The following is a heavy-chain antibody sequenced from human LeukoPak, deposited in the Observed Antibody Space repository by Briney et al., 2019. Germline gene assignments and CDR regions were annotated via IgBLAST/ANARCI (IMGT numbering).Heavy chain of an antibody. D-gene: IGHD3-16*01. CDR2: INHNGNAN. J-gene: IGHJ6*02. CDR3: ARGGGLDV. CDR1: GFTFSSYW. Sequence: GGSLRLSCAASGFTFSSYWMNWARQAPGKELEWVASINHNGNANYYVDSVKGRFTISRDNAKNSLYLQVSNLRAEDTAVYFCARGGGLDVWGQGATVTVSS. V-gene: IGHV3-7*03.